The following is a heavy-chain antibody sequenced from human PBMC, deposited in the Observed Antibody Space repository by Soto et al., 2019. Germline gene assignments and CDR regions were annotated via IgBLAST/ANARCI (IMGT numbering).Heavy chain of an antibody. CDR1: GFTFSSYG. V-gene: IGHV3-30*18. CDR3: AKEGEXIQLWFSFDY. Sequence: QVQLVESGGGVVQPGRSLRLSCAASGFTFSSYGMHWVRQAPGKGLEWVAVISYDGSNKYYADSVKGRFTISRDNSKXXLYLXMXXXXXXXXAXYYCAKEGEXIQLWFSFDYWGQGTLVTVSS. CDR2: ISYDGSNK. D-gene: IGHD5-18*01. J-gene: IGHJ4*02.